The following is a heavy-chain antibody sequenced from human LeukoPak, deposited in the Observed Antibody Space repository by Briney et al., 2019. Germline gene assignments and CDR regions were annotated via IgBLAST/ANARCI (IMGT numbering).Heavy chain of an antibody. CDR1: GFTFSSYA. CDR2: ISDSGGNT. Sequence: GRSLGLSCAASGFTFSSYAMTWVRQAPGKWLGWVSTISDSGGNTYYADSVAGRFTISRGNSRDTLYLQMNSLRADDTAVYFCARGGFLGPDYWGQGTLVTVSS. V-gene: IGHV3-23*01. D-gene: IGHD3-16*01. CDR3: ARGGFLGPDY. J-gene: IGHJ4*02.